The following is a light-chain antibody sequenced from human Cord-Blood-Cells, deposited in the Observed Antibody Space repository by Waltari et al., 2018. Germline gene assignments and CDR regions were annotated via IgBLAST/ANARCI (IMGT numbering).Light chain of an antibody. Sequence: QSALTQPASVSGSPGQSITISCTGTSSDVGGYNYVSWSQQPPGKAPKLMLYEVSNRPSGVSNRFSGSKSGNTASLTISGLQAEDEADYYCSSYTSSSTLDVVFGGGTKLTVL. CDR2: EVS. CDR1: SSDVGGYNY. J-gene: IGLJ2*01. CDR3: SSYTSSSTLDVV. V-gene: IGLV2-14*01.